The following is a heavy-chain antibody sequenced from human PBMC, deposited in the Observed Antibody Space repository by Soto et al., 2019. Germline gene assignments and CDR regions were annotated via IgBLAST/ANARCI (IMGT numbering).Heavy chain of an antibody. CDR3: VQETKYSSSSGVRYFDH. J-gene: IGHJ4*02. CDR2: TYYRSKWYN. V-gene: IGHV6-1*01. Sequence: SQTLSLTCVISGDSVFSNSAAWTWIRQSPSGALEWLGKTYYRSKWYNDSAMSVEGRITIKPDTSKNQFSLQLKSVTPDDAAVYYCVQETKYSSSSGVRYFDHWGRGTLVTVSS. D-gene: IGHD6-6*01. CDR1: GDSVFSNSAA.